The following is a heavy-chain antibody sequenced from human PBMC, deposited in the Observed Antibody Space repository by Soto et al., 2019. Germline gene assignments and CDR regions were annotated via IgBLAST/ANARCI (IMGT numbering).Heavy chain of an antibody. CDR1: GGSISSSSYY. D-gene: IGHD3-22*01. Sequence: SETLSLTCRVSGGSISSSSYYWGWIRQPPGKGLEWIGSIYYSGSTYYNPSLKSRVTISVDTSKNQFSLKLSSVTAADTAVYYCARLGPQRDYYDSSGYYFDYWGQGTLVTVSS. CDR3: ARLGPQRDYYDSSGYYFDY. V-gene: IGHV4-39*01. CDR2: IYYSGST. J-gene: IGHJ4*02.